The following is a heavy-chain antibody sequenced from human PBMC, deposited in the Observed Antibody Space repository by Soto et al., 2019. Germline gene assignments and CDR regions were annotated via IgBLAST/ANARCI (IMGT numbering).Heavy chain of an antibody. D-gene: IGHD3-10*01. CDR1: GGSISSGNFS. CDR3: ARRGPTMVRASSYGMDV. V-gene: IGHV4-30-2*01. J-gene: IGHJ6*02. CDR2: IFHTGST. Sequence: TSETLSLTCTVSGGSISSGNFSWTWIRQPPGKGLEWIAYIFHTGSTFYNSSLKPRVSISVGRSKNQFSLKLKSVTETDTAVYYCARRGPTMVRASSYGMDVWGQGTTVTVSS.